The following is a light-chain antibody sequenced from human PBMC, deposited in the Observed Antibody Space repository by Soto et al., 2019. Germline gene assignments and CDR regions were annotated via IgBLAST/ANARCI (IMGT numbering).Light chain of an antibody. V-gene: IGKV3-20*01. CDR2: GAS. CDR1: QSVSRSY. Sequence: EIVLTQSPGTLSLSPGESATLSCRASQSVSRSYLAWYQQKPGQAPRLLIYGASSRATGIPDRFSGSGSGTDFTLTISRLEPEDFAVYYCQQYGSSPPWTFGKGTKVEIK. CDR3: QQYGSSPPWT. J-gene: IGKJ1*01.